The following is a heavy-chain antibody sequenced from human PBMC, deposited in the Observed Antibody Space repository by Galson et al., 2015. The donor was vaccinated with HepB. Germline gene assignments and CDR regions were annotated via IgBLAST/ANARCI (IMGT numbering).Heavy chain of an antibody. V-gene: IGHV1-18*01. J-gene: IGHJ3*02. D-gene: IGHD1-26*01. CDR2: ISAYNGNT. CDR3: ATGSGTQQELFDAFDI. Sequence: SVKVSCKASGYTFTSYGVSWVRQAPGQGLEWMGWISAYNGNTNCAQKLQGRVTMTTDTSTSTAYMELRSLRSDDTAVYYCATGSGTQQELFDAFDIWGQGTMVTVSS. CDR1: GYTFTSYG.